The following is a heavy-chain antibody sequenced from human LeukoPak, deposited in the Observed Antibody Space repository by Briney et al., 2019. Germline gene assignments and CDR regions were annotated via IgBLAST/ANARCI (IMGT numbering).Heavy chain of an antibody. J-gene: IGHJ4*02. CDR2: IYYSGST. CDR3: ARLDYGDYSGYFDY. CDR1: GGSISSYY. V-gene: IGHV4-59*01. D-gene: IGHD4-17*01. Sequence: TSETLSLTCTVSGGSISSYYWSWIRQPPGKGLEWIGYIYYSGSTNYNPSLKSRVTISVDTSKNQFSLKLSSVTAADTAVCYCARLDYGDYSGYFDYWGQGTLVTVSS.